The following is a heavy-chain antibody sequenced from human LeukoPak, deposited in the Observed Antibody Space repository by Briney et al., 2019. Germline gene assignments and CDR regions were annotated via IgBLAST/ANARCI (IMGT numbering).Heavy chain of an antibody. CDR2: IRYDGSNK. J-gene: IGHJ3*02. CDR1: TFTFSGYY. CDR3: AKDLGSGGGWDAFDI. V-gene: IGHV3-30*02. D-gene: IGHD2-15*01. Sequence: GGSLRLSCSASTFTFSGYYMSWIRQAPGKGLEWVAFIRYDGSNKYYADSVKGRFTISRDNSKNTLYLQMNSLRAEDTAVYYCAKDLGSGGGWDAFDIWGQGTMVTVSS.